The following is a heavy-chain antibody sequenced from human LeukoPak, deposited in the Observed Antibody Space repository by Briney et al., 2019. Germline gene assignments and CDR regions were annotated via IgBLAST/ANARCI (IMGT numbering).Heavy chain of an antibody. D-gene: IGHD5-12*01. CDR1: GGSISSSSYY. CDR3: ARSPGWLPDY. V-gene: IGHV4-39*07. Sequence: SETLSLTCTVSGGSISSSSYYWGWIRQPPGKGLEWIGSIYYSGSTYYNPSPKSRVTISVDTSKNQLSLKLTSVTAADTAAYYCARSPGWLPDYWGQGTLVTVSS. J-gene: IGHJ4*02. CDR2: IYYSGST.